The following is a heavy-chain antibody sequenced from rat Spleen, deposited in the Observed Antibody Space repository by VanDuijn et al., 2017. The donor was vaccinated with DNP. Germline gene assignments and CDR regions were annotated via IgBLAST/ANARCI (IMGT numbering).Heavy chain of an antibody. J-gene: IGHJ3*01. D-gene: IGHD1-9*01. CDR2: INPDGGTT. Sequence: EVQLVESGGGLVQPGRSMKLSCAASGFTFSDYGMAWVLQTPTKGLEWVASINPDGGTTYYPDSVKGRFTISRDNAENTVYLQMNSLRSEDTATYYCAKVRTTGIPGFAYWGQGTLVTVSS. CDR1: GFTFSDYG. V-gene: IGHV5S13*01. CDR3: AKVRTTGIPGFAY.